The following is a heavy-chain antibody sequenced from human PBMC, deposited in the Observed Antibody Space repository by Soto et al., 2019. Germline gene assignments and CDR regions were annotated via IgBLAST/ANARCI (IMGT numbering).Heavy chain of an antibody. Sequence: ASVKVSCKASGYTFTGYYMHWVRQAPGQGLEWMGWINPNSGGTNYAQKFQGRVTMTRDTSISTAYMELSRLRSDDTAVYYCARDEVSDYGMDACGQRATVTVSS. CDR3: ARDEVSDYGMDA. D-gene: IGHD3-10*01. CDR2: INPNSGGT. J-gene: IGHJ6*02. V-gene: IGHV1-2*02. CDR1: GYTFTGYY.